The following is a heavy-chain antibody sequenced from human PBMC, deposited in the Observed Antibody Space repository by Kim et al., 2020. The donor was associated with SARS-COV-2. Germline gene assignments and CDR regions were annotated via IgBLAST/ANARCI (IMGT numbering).Heavy chain of an antibody. V-gene: IGHV3-23*01. D-gene: IGHD4-17*01. J-gene: IGHJ4*02. Sequence: GGSLRLSCAASGFTFSSYAMSWVRQAPGKGLEWVSAISGSGGSTYYADSVKGRFTISRDNSKNTLYLQMNSLRAEDTAVYYCAKCYGPPATVVRTALSIWGQGNLVTVSS. CDR2: ISGSGGST. CDR3: AKCYGPPATVVRTALSI. CDR1: GFTFSSYA.